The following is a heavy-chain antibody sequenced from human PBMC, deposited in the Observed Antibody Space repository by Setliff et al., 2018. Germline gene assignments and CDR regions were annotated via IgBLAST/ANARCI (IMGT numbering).Heavy chain of an antibody. CDR2: AHQSGTT. Sequence: PSETLSLTCTVSGGSVSSTSHYWGWIRQAPGKGLEWIGTAHQSGTTFYNPSLKGRVTMSVDTSKSQFSLKLNSVTATDTAVYYCARQPTGTYQWTFDSWGQGTLVTVSS. V-gene: IGHV4-39*01. CDR1: GGSVSSTSHY. J-gene: IGHJ4*02. CDR3: ARQPTGTYQWTFDS. D-gene: IGHD1-26*01.